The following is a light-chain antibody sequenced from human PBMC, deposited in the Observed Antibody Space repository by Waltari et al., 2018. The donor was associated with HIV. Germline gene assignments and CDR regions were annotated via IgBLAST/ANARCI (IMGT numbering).Light chain of an antibody. CDR2: WAS. Sequence: DIVMTQSPDSLAVSLGERATINCNSSQSVLYSSNNGNYLAWYQQKPGQPPKLLIYWASTRESGVPDRFSGSGSETDFTLTISSLQAEDVAVYYCQQYYSTPYTFGRGTKLEIK. CDR3: QQYYSTPYT. J-gene: IGKJ2*01. V-gene: IGKV4-1*01. CDR1: QSVLYSSNNGNY.